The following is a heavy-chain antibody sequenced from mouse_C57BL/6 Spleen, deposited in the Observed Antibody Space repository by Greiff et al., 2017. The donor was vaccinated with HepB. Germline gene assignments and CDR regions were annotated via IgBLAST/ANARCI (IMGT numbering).Heavy chain of an antibody. Sequence: VQLQQSGAELARPGASVKMSCKASGYTFTSYTMHWVKPRPGQGLEWIGYINPSSGYTKYNQKFKDKATLTADKSSSTAYMQLSSLTSEDSAVYYCARSYYDYDDAMDYWGQGTSVTVSS. D-gene: IGHD2-4*01. CDR2: INPSSGYT. V-gene: IGHV1-4*01. CDR3: ARSYYDYDDAMDY. J-gene: IGHJ4*01. CDR1: GYTFTSYT.